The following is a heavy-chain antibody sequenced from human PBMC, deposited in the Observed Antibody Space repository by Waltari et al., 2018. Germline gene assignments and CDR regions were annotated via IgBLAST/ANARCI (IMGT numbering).Heavy chain of an antibody. CDR3: ARTFMVRTIRSRGWFDP. Sequence: QLQLQESGPRLVKPSETLSLTCSVSGDSITSSNYYWAWIRQPPGKGLEWIGSVYYTGGPDYKASLNSRVTIPGDTSKNYFSLSLTSVTATDTAIYFCARTFMVRTIRSRGWFDPWGQGTLVTVSS. J-gene: IGHJ5*02. CDR2: VYYTGGP. D-gene: IGHD3-10*01. CDR1: GDSITSSNYY. V-gene: IGHV4-39*02.